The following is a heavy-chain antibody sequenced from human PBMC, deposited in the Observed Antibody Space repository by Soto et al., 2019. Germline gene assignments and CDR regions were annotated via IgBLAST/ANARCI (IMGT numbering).Heavy chain of an antibody. Sequence: ASVKVSCKVSGYTLTELSMHWVRQAPGKGLEWMGGFDPEDGETIYAQKFQGRVTMTEDTSTDTAYMELSSLRSEDTAVYYCATNFVVVPDAIDFDYWAQGSLVTGSS. J-gene: IGHJ4*02. CDR2: FDPEDGET. D-gene: IGHD2-2*02. CDR1: GYTLTELS. V-gene: IGHV1-24*01. CDR3: ATNFVVVPDAIDFDY.